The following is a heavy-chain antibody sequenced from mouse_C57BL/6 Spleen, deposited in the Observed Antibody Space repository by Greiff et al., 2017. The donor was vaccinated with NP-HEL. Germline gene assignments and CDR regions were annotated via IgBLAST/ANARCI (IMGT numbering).Heavy chain of an antibody. J-gene: IGHJ1*03. Sequence: ESGPGLVKPSQSLSLTCSVTGYSITSGYYWNWIRQFPGNKLEWMGYISYDGSNNYNPSLKNRISITRDTSKNQFFLKLNSVTTEDTATYYCAREGYYGSSYVYFDVWGTGTTVTVSS. V-gene: IGHV3-6*01. CDR3: AREGYYGSSYVYFDV. CDR2: ISYDGSN. CDR1: GYSITSGYY. D-gene: IGHD1-1*01.